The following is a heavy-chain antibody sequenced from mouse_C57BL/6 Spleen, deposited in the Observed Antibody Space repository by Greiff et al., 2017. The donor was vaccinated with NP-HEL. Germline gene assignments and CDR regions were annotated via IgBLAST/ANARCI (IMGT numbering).Heavy chain of an antibody. V-gene: IGHV5-4*01. CDR3: ARDAVVATRGAMDY. Sequence: EVQGVESGGGLVKPGGSLKLSCAASGFTFSSYAMSWVRQTPEKRLEWVATISDGGSYTYYPDNVKGRFTISRDNAKNNLYLQMSHLKSEDTAMYYCARDAVVATRGAMDYWGQGTSVTVSS. J-gene: IGHJ4*01. D-gene: IGHD1-1*01. CDR1: GFTFSSYA. CDR2: ISDGGSYT.